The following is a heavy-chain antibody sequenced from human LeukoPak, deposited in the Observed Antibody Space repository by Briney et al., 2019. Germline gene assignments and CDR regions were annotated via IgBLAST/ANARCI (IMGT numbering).Heavy chain of an antibody. Sequence: ASVKVSCKASGYTFTSYGISWVRQAPGQGLEWMGWISAYNGNTNYAQKFQGRVTMTRNTSISTAYMELRSLRSEDTAVYYCARGVKGEARRYYDIVTGRNRHYYYYMDVWGKGTTVTISS. D-gene: IGHD3-9*01. CDR2: ISAYNGNT. CDR1: GYTFTSYG. J-gene: IGHJ6*03. CDR3: ARGVKGEARRYYDIVTGRNRHYYYYMDV. V-gene: IGHV1-18*01.